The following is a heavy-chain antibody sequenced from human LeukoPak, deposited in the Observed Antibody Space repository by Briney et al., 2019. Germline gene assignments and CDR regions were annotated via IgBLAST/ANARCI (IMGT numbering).Heavy chain of an antibody. CDR3: VGGIWFDP. Sequence: SETLSLTCAVYGGPSSGYYWNWIRQPPGKGLEWIGEINHSGSTNYNASLKSRVTISVDRSQNHFSLTLRSVTAADTAVYYCVGGIWFDPWGQGTLVTVSS. J-gene: IGHJ5*02. V-gene: IGHV4-34*01. CDR1: GGPSSGYY. CDR2: INHSGST.